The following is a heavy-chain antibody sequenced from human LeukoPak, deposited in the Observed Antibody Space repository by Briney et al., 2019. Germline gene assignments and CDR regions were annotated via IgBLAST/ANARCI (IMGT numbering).Heavy chain of an antibody. J-gene: IGHJ4*02. V-gene: IGHV4-4*09. CDR1: GGSISSYY. CDR3: ARHAPLAWNYFDY. D-gene: IGHD1-1*01. CDR2: IYTSGST. Sequence: SETLSLTCTVSGGSISSYYWSWIRQPPGKGLEWIGYIYTSGSTNYNPSLKSRVTISVDTSKNQFSLKLSSVTAADTAVYYCARHAPLAWNYFDYWGQGTLVTVSS.